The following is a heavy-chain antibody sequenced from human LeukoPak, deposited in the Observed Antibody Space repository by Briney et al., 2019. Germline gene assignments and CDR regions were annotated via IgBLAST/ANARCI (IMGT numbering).Heavy chain of an antibody. CDR2: ISGDEIWT. Sequence: GGSLRLSCAASGFTLSNHWMHWVRHAPGKGLVWVSRISGDEIWTSYADSVKGRFIISRDNAKDTLYLQMNSPRTEDTAVYYCAREYNSGPKQTDAFDIWGQGTMVTVSS. D-gene: IGHD3-22*01. V-gene: IGHV3-74*01. J-gene: IGHJ3*02. CDR1: GFTLSNHW. CDR3: AREYNSGPKQTDAFDI.